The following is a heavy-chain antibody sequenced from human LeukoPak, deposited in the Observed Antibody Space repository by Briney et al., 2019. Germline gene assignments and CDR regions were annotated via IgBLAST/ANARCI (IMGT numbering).Heavy chain of an antibody. CDR2: ISDSGANT. CDR1: GFTFSTYS. V-gene: IGHV3-23*01. CDR3: AKSMTLQWRGFFDL. J-gene: IGHJ2*01. Sequence: GGSLRLSCAASGFTFSTYSISWVHQAPGKGIEWDSTISDSGANTYYADSVRGRFTISRDNSKNTLYLQKNSLRADDTAIYYCAKSMTLQWRGFFDLWGRGTHVTVSS. D-gene: IGHD6-19*01.